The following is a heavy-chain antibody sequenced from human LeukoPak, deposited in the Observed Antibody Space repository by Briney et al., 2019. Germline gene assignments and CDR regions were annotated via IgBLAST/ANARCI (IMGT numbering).Heavy chain of an antibody. D-gene: IGHD1-1*01. CDR1: DDSIRTNTYY. V-gene: IGHV4-39*07. J-gene: IGHJ4*02. CDR3: ARAVTLQLFDY. Sequence: PSETLSLTCTVSDDSIRTNTYYWGWIRQPPGKGLEWIGSIYYSGSTYYNLSLKSRVTISVDTSKNQFSLKLSSVTAADTAVYYCARAVTLQLFDYWGQGTLVTVSS. CDR2: IYYSGST.